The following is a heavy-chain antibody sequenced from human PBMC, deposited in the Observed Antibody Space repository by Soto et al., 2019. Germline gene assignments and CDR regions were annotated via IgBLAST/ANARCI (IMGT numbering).Heavy chain of an antibody. Sequence: PGGSLRLSCAASGFTVSSNYMSWVRQAPGKGLEWVSVIYSGGSTYYADSVKGRFTISRDNSKNTLYLQMNSLRAEDTAVYYCARELRFLEWSGPVNCMDVWGQGTTVTVSS. CDR1: GFTVSSNY. V-gene: IGHV3-66*01. CDR2: IYSGGST. J-gene: IGHJ6*02. D-gene: IGHD3-3*01. CDR3: ARELRFLEWSGPVNCMDV.